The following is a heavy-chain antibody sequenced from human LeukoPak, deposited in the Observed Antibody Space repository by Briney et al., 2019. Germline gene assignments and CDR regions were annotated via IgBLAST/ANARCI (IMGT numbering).Heavy chain of an antibody. V-gene: IGHV1-2*02. D-gene: IGHD4-17*01. J-gene: IGHJ4*02. CDR2: INPSSGGT. CDR1: GYTFTGYY. Sequence: ASVKVSCKASGYTFTGYYMHWVRQAPGQGLEWMGWINPSSGGTNYAQKFQGRVTMTRDTSISTAYMELSRLRSDDTAVYYCARETTVTTDLGYWGQGTLVTVSS. CDR3: ARETTVTTDLGY.